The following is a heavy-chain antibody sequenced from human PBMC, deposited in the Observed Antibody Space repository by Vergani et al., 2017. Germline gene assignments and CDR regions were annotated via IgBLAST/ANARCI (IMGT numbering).Heavy chain of an antibody. V-gene: IGHV4-34*01. Sequence: QVQLQQWGAGLLKPSETLSLTCAVYGGSFSGYYWSWIRQPPGKGLEWIGEINHSGSTNYNPSLKSRVTISVYTSKNQFSLKLSSVTAADTAVYYCARVPRWLQLRYFDYWGQGTLVTVSS. CDR1: GGSFSGYY. CDR3: ARVPRWLQLRYFDY. CDR2: INHSGST. J-gene: IGHJ4*02. D-gene: IGHD5-24*01.